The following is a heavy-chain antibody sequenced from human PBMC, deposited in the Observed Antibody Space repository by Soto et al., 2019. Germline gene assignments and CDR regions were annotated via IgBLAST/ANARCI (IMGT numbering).Heavy chain of an antibody. J-gene: IGHJ4*02. CDR3: AREGYTSSSIHSFLDY. CDR2: IIPFLGTT. D-gene: IGHD6-6*01. CDR1: GGTFSSYG. V-gene: IGHV1-69*10. Sequence: SVKVSCKASGGTFSSYGISWVRQAPGQGLEWMGRIIPFLGTTNYVQNFQDRLTVTADTSTNTAFMELSSLRSDDTAVYYCAREGYTSSSIHSFLDYWGQGTLVTVSS.